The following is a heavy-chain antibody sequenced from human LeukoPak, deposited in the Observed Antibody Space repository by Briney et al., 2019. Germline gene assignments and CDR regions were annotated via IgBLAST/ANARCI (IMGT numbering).Heavy chain of an antibody. V-gene: IGHV4-34*01. CDR2: INHSGST. D-gene: IGHD3-10*02. J-gene: IGHJ4*02. CDR3: ARGMFLNDY. Sequence: NASETLSLTCAVYGGSFSGYYWSWIRQPPGKGLEWIGGINHSGSTNYNPSLKSRVTISVDTSKNQFSLKLSSVTAADTAVYYCARGMFLNDYWGQGTLVTVSS. CDR1: GGSFSGYY.